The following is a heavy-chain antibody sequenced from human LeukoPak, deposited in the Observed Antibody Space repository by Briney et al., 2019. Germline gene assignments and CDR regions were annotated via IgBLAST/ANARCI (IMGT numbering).Heavy chain of an antibody. V-gene: IGHV3-48*01. Sequence: GGSLRLSCAASGFTFSSYSMNWVRQAPGKGLEWVSYISSSSSTIYYADSVKGRFTISRDNAKNSLYLQMNSLRAEDTAVYYCARSELGYNYYYMDVWGKGTTVTISS. D-gene: IGHD3-10*01. J-gene: IGHJ6*03. CDR1: GFTFSSYS. CDR2: ISSSSSTI. CDR3: ARSELGYNYYYMDV.